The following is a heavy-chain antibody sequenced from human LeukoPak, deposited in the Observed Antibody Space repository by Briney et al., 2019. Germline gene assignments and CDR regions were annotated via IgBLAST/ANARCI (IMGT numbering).Heavy chain of an antibody. V-gene: IGHV1-69*13. D-gene: IGHD3-10*01. J-gene: IGHJ4*02. CDR1: GGTFISYA. CDR2: IIPIFGTA. CDR3: AKDVDYYGSGSYYNVFDY. Sequence: GASVKVSCKASGGTFISYAISWVRQAPGQGLEWMWGIIPIFGTANYAQKFLGRVTITADESTSTAYMELSSLRSEDTAVYYCAKDVDYYGSGSYYNVFDYWGQGTLVTVSS.